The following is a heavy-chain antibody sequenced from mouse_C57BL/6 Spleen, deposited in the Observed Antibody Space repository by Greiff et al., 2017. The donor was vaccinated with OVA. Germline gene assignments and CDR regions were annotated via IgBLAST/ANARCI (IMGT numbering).Heavy chain of an antibody. V-gene: IGHV1-72*01. D-gene: IGHD2-9*01. CDR1: GYTFTSYW. Sequence: QVQLKQPGAELVKPGASVKLSCKASGYTFTSYWMHWVKQRPGRGLEWIGRIDPNSGGTKYNEKFKSKATLTVDKPSSTAYMQLSSLTSEDSAVYYCARSETTPTSLLWLRRGAMDYWGQGTSVTVSS. CDR3: ARSETTPTSLLWLRRGAMDY. CDR2: IDPNSGGT. J-gene: IGHJ4*01.